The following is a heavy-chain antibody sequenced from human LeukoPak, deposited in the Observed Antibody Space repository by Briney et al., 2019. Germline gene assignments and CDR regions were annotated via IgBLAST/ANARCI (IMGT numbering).Heavy chain of an antibody. J-gene: IGHJ4*02. CDR1: GFTFSSYW. CDR2: IKQDGSEK. CDR3: ARDKGYPDD. D-gene: IGHD5-12*01. V-gene: IGHV3-7*04. Sequence: PVGSLRLSCAASGFTFSSYWMTWVRQAPGKGLEWVANIKQDGSEKYYVDSVKGRFTISRDNAKNSLYLQMNSLRAEDTALYYCARDKGYPDDWGQGTLVTVS.